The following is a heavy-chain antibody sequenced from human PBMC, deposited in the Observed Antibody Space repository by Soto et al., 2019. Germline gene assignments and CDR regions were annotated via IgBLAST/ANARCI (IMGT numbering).Heavy chain of an antibody. D-gene: IGHD3-3*01. Sequence: GGSLRLSCAASGFTFSSYAMHWVRQAPGKGLEWVAVISYDGSNKYYADSVKGRFTISRDNSKNTLYLQMNSLRAEDTAVYYCARVGLYYDFWSGYPQTNYYYYGMDVWGQGTTVTVSS. CDR2: ISYDGSNK. J-gene: IGHJ6*02. CDR1: GFTFSSYA. CDR3: ARVGLYYDFWSGYPQTNYYYYGMDV. V-gene: IGHV3-30-3*01.